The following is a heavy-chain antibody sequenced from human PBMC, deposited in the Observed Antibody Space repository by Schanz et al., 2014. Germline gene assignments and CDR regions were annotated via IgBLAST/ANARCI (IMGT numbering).Heavy chain of an antibody. CDR2: ISWNSGSI. Sequence: EVQLVESGGGLVQPGRSLRLSCAASGFPFNEYGMLWVRQAPGKGLEWVSSISWNSGSIDYADSVKGRFTISRDNAKNTLCLQMNNLRAEDTAVYFCARDLSSLIQGDVWGKGTTVTVSS. D-gene: IGHD2-2*01. CDR1: GFPFNEYG. V-gene: IGHV3-9*01. CDR3: ARDLSSLIQGDV. J-gene: IGHJ6*04.